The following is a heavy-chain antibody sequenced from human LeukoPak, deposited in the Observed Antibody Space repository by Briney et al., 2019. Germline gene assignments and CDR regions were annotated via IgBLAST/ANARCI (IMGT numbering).Heavy chain of an antibody. V-gene: IGHV3-53*01. D-gene: IGHD1-7*01. CDR1: GFTVSSNY. Sequence: PGGSLRLSCAASGFTVSSNYMSWVRQAPGKGLEWVSVIYSGGSTYYADSVKGRFTISRDNSKNTLYLQMNSLRAEDTAVYYCAREGWNYGVQFDYWGQGTLVTVSS. CDR2: IYSGGST. J-gene: IGHJ4*02. CDR3: AREGWNYGVQFDY.